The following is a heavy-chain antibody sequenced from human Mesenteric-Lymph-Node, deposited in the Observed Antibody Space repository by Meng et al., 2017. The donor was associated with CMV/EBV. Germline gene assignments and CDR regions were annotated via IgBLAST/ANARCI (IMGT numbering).Heavy chain of an antibody. J-gene: IGHJ4*02. CDR1: GYSFTSYW. D-gene: IGHD2-21*01. CDR3: ARQTTSRLHY. V-gene: IGHV5-10-1*01. Sequence: SCKGSGYSFTSYWLSWVRPMPGKGLEWMGRIDPSDSYINYSPSFQGHVTMSADKSISTAYLQWSSLKASDTATYYCARQTTSRLHYWGQGTLVTVSS. CDR2: IDPSDSYI.